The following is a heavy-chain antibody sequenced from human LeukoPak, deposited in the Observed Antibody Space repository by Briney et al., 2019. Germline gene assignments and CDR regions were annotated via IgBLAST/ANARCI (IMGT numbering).Heavy chain of an antibody. D-gene: IGHD3-10*01. J-gene: IGHJ4*02. CDR1: GFTFNSYG. V-gene: IGHV3-30*18. Sequence: GRSLRLSCAASGFTFNSYGMHWVRQAPGKGLEWVAVISYDGSNKYYADSVKGRFTISRDNSKNTLYLQMDSLRAEDTAAYYCAKDRGTSYFDYWGQGTLVTVSA. CDR3: AKDRGTSYFDY. CDR2: ISYDGSNK.